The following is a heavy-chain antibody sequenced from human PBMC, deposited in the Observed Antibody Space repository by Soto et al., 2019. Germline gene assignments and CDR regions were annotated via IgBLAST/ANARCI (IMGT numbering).Heavy chain of an antibody. CDR1: CGNIRSYC. D-gene: IGHD6-25*01. Sequence: SEPLCLTYSVSCGNIRSYCGRWIRQPKGKGLEWIGYIYYSGSTNYNPSLKSRVTISVDTSKNQFSLKLSSVTAADTAVYYCVRGGYTPPNYYYYVMDVWGKGTTVTVSS. CDR3: VRGGYTPPNYYYYVMDV. J-gene: IGHJ6*04. CDR2: IYYSGST. V-gene: IGHV4-59*01.